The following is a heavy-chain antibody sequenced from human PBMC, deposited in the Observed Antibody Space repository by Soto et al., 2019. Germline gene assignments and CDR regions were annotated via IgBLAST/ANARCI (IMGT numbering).Heavy chain of an antibody. D-gene: IGHD2-21*02. CDR1: GFTFSSYA. CDR2: ISYDGSNK. J-gene: IGHJ6*02. Sequence: GGSLRLSCAASGFTFSSYAMHWVRQAPGKGLEWVAVISYDGSNKYYADSVKGRFTISRDNSKNTLYLQMNSLRAEDTAVYYCARDRMTSLIPNYYYYGMDVWGQGTTVTVSS. V-gene: IGHV3-30-3*01. CDR3: ARDRMTSLIPNYYYYGMDV.